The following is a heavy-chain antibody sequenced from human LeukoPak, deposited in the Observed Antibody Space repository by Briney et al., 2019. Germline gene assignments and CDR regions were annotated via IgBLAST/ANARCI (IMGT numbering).Heavy chain of an antibody. D-gene: IGHD4-11*01. CDR1: GGSFSGYY. CDR2: INHSGST. J-gene: IGHJ4*02. CDR3: ARDASRDTVTTPWYFDY. V-gene: IGHV4-34*01. Sequence: PSETLSLTCAVYGGSFSGYYWSWIRQPPGKGLEWIGEINHSGSTNYNPSLKSRVTISVDTSKNQFSLKLSSVTAADTAVYYCARDASRDTVTTPWYFDYWGQGTLVTVSS.